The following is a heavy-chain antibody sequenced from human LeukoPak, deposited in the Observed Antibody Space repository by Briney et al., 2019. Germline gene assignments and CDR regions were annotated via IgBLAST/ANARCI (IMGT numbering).Heavy chain of an antibody. V-gene: IGHV3-15*01. CDR3: TTDEWH. CDR2: IKSKTHGGTR. D-gene: IGHD3-3*01. J-gene: IGHJ4*02. CDR1: GFSFSDAW. Sequence: GGSLRLSCAASGFSFSDAWMSWVRQAPGKGLESVGRIKSKTHGGTRDYAAPVQGRFTISRDDSNSALYLQMNSLKTEDTGAYYCTTDEWHWGQGILVTVSS.